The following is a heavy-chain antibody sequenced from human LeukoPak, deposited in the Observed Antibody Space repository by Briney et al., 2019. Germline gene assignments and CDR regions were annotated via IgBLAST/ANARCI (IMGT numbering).Heavy chain of an antibody. CDR3: ARDLTYYYDSSGYLDYYGMDV. D-gene: IGHD3-22*01. J-gene: IGHJ6*02. Sequence: PSETLSLTCTVSGGSISSYYWSWIRQPAGKGLEWIGRIYTSGSTYYNPSLKSRVTISVDTSKNQFSLKLSSVTAADTAVYYCARDLTYYYDSSGYLDYYGMDVWGQGTTVTVSS. CDR2: IYTSGST. V-gene: IGHV4-4*07. CDR1: GGSISSYY.